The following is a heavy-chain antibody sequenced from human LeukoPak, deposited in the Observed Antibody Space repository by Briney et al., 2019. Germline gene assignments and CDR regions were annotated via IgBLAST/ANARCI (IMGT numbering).Heavy chain of an antibody. J-gene: IGHJ4*02. CDR3: ARDHDYGPDY. V-gene: IGHV1-2*02. CDR2: IKPDSGAT. Sequence: ASLKVPCKASGYTFTVHYMHWLRQAPGQGLEWMGWIKPDSGATNFAQNFQGRVTMTSDTSINTAYMELSSLTSDDTAMYYCARDHDYGPDYWGQGTLVTVSA. CDR1: GYTFTVHY. D-gene: IGHD4/OR15-4a*01.